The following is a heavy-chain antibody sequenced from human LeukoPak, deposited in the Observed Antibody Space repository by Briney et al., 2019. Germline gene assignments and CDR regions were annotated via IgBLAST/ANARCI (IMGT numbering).Heavy chain of an antibody. Sequence: GWSLRLSCAASGFTFSSYGMHRVRQAPGKGLEWVAVIWYDGSNKYYADSVKGRFTISRDNSKNTLYLQMNSLRAEDTAVYYCARDGCRGDCYLCYFDYWGQGTLVTVSS. CDR1: GFTFSSYG. V-gene: IGHV3-33*01. J-gene: IGHJ4*02. CDR2: IWYDGSNK. CDR3: ARDGCRGDCYLCYFDY. D-gene: IGHD2-21*02.